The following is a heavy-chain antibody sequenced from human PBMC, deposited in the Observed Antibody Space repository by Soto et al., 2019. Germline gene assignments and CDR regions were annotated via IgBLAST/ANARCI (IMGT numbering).Heavy chain of an antibody. V-gene: IGHV3-23*01. Sequence: EVQLLEPGGGLVQPGGSLRLSCAASGFTFSSYAMSWVRQAPGKGLEWVSAISGSGGSTYYADSVKGRFTISRDNSKNTLYLQINSLRAEDTAVYYCAKDADCSGGSCYWHYGMDVWGQGTTVTVSS. D-gene: IGHD2-15*01. CDR3: AKDADCSGGSCYWHYGMDV. CDR2: ISGSGGST. J-gene: IGHJ6*02. CDR1: GFTFSSYA.